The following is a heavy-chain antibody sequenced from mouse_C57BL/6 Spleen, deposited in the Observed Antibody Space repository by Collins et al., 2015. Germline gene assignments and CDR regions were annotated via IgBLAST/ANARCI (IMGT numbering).Heavy chain of an antibody. Sequence: EVQLQQSGPELVKPGASVKIPCKASGYTFTDYNMDWVKQSHGKSLEWIGDINPNNGATIYNQKFKGKATLTVDKSSSTAYMELRSLTSEDSAVYYCARGELWYFDVWGTGTTVTVSS. CDR1: GYTFTDYN. CDR3: ARGELWYFDV. CDR2: INPNNGAT. D-gene: IGHD2-13*01. V-gene: IGHV1-18*01. J-gene: IGHJ1*03.